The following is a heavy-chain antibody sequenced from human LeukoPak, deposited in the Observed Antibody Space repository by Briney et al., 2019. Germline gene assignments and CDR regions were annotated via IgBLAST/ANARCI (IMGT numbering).Heavy chain of an antibody. V-gene: IGHV1-69*05. Sequence: GASVKVSCKASGGTFSSYAISWVQQAPGQGLEWMGGIIPIFGTANYAQKFQGRVTITTDESTSTAYMELSSLRSEDTAVYYCASEAAAGTEVWGQGTLVTVSS. CDR3: ASEAAAGTEV. CDR2: IIPIFGTA. D-gene: IGHD6-13*01. J-gene: IGHJ4*02. CDR1: GGTFSSYA.